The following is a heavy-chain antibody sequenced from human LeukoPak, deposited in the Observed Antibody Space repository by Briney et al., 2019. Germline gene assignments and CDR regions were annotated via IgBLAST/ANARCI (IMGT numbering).Heavy chain of an antibody. D-gene: IGHD6-19*01. J-gene: IGHJ3*02. CDR2: ISYDGSNK. Sequence: GGSLRLSCAASGFTFSSYGMHWVRQAPGKGLEWVAVISYDGSNKYYADSVKGRFTISRDNSKNTLYLQMNSLRAEDTAVYYCAKDLLRLAGTGRDAFDIWGQGTMVTVSS. CDR3: AKDLLRLAGTGRDAFDI. V-gene: IGHV3-30*18. CDR1: GFTFSSYG.